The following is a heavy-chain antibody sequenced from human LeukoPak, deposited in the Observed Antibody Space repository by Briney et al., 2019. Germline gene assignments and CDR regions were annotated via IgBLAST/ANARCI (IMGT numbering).Heavy chain of an antibody. V-gene: IGHV1-2*02. Sequence: ASVKVSCKASGYTFTGYYMHWVRQAPGQGLEWMGWINPNSGGTNYAQKFQGRVTLTRDMSTSTVYMALSSLRSEDTAVYYCARATPGFGRNVEKYFDCWGQGTLVTVSS. CDR2: INPNSGGT. D-gene: IGHD1-1*01. J-gene: IGHJ4*02. CDR1: GYTFTGYY. CDR3: ARATPGFGRNVEKYFDC.